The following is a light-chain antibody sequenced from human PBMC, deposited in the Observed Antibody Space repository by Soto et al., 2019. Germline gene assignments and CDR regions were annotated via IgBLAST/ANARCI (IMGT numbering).Light chain of an antibody. CDR2: EAS. CDR1: QSVSSY. Sequence: IGLTQSPATLSLSPGERATLSCWASQSVSSYLAWYQQKPGLAPRLLIYEASNRATGIPARFSGSGSGTDFSLTISRLEPEDFAVYYCPQYGVSPRTFGQGTKVDIK. V-gene: IGKV3D-20*01. CDR3: PQYGVSPRT. J-gene: IGKJ1*01.